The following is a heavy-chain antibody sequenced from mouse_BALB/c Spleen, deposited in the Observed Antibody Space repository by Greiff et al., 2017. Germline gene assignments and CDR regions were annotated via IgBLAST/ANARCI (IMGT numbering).Heavy chain of an antibody. V-gene: IGHV2-6-7*01. D-gene: IGHD1-1*01. J-gene: IGHJ4*01. Sequence: VKPMASGPGLVAPSQSLSITCTVSGFSLTGYGVNWVRQPPGKGLEWLGMIWEDGSADYNSALKARLSISKDNSKRQVFLKMNSLQTDDTARYYCARGRDGRYGYYAMEYGGQGNSVT. CDR1: GFSLTGYG. CDR3: ARGRDGRYGYYAMEY. CDR2: IWEDGSA.